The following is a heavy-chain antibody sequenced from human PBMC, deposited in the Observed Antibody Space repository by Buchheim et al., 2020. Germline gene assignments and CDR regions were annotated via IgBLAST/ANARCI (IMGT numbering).Heavy chain of an antibody. J-gene: IGHJ4*02. Sequence: EVQLVESGGGLVQPGGSLTLSCVASGFTFSGSDIHWVRQASGKRLEWVGLIRGEANSYATIYGASMKGRNTISRDNSKNTAYLQMNSLKTEDTAVYYCMETGTSSDSWGQGTL. CDR2: IRGEANSYAT. V-gene: IGHV3-73*02. CDR3: METGTSSDS. CDR1: GFTFSGSD. D-gene: IGHD1-7*01.